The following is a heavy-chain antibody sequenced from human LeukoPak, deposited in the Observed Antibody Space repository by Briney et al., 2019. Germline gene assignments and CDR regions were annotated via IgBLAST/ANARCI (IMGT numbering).Heavy chain of an antibody. Sequence: GGSLRLSCAASGFTFSSYGMHWVRQAPGEGREWVAFIPYDGSNKYYADSLKGRFSISRDNSKNTLYLQMNSLRAEDTAVYYCAKDGELYSSGWYLNYWGQGTLVTVSS. CDR3: AKDGELYSSGWYLNY. CDR1: GFTFSSYG. J-gene: IGHJ4*02. V-gene: IGHV3-30*02. CDR2: IPYDGSNK. D-gene: IGHD6-19*01.